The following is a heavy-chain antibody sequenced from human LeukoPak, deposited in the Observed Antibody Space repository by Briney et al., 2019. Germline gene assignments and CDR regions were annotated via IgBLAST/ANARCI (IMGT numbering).Heavy chain of an antibody. Sequence: GGSLRLSCAASGFTFSGYIMNWVRQAPGKGLEWVSSISSTSSSIYYADSVKGRFTISRENAKNSFYLQMNSLRAEDTAVYFCAREGFCGGGCPGYFDLWGRGTLVTVSS. CDR2: ISSTSSSI. J-gene: IGHJ2*01. CDR3: AREGFCGGGCPGYFDL. D-gene: IGHD2-21*02. CDR1: GFTFSGYI. V-gene: IGHV3-21*01.